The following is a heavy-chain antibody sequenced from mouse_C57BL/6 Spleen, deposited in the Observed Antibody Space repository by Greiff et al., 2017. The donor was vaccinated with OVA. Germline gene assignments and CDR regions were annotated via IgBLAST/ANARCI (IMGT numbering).Heavy chain of an antibody. D-gene: IGHD1-3*01. Sequence: VQLQQPGAELVKPGASVKLSCKASGYTFTSYWMQWVKQRPGQGLEWIGEIDPSDSYTNYNQKFKGKATLTVDTSSSTAYMQLSSLTSEDSAVYYCARRSVVYFDYWGQGTTLTVSS. CDR1: GYTFTSYW. J-gene: IGHJ2*01. CDR3: ARRSVVYFDY. V-gene: IGHV1-50*01. CDR2: IDPSDSYT.